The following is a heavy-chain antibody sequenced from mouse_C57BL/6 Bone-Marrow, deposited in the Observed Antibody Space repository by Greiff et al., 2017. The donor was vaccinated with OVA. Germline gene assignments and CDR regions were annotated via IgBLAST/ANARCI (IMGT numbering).Heavy chain of an antibody. CDR3: ARRVPLTTVVARGWYFDV. D-gene: IGHD1-1*01. J-gene: IGHJ1*03. CDR1: GYAFSSSW. V-gene: IGHV1-82*01. Sequence: QVQLQQSGPELVKPGASVKISCKASGYAFSSSWMNWVKQRPGKGLEWIGRIYPGDGDTNYNGKLKGKATLTADKSSSTADMQLSSLTAEDSAVYFCARRVPLTTVVARGWYFDVWGTGTTVTVSS. CDR2: IYPGDGDT.